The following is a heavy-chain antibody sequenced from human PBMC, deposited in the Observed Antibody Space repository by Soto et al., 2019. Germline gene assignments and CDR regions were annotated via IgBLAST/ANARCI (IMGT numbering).Heavy chain of an antibody. Sequence: GGSLRLSCSASGFTFGDFGMNWVRQAPGKGLGWVALIWYDGSNEYYADSVKGRFTISRDNSKTTLYLYMSSLGAEDTAVYYCASGESGSQFYYGMDVWGQGTTVTVSS. J-gene: IGHJ6*02. V-gene: IGHV3-33*01. CDR2: IWYDGSNE. CDR1: GFTFGDFG. CDR3: ASGESGSQFYYGMDV. D-gene: IGHD1-26*01.